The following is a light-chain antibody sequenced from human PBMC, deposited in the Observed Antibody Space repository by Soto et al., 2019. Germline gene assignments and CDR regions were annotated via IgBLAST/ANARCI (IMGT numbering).Light chain of an antibody. V-gene: IGLV1-44*01. Sequence: QSVLTQPPSASGTPGQRVTISCSGSSSNIGSNYVSWYQHLPGTAPKLLIYSNNQWPSGVPDRFSGSKSGTSASLAISGLQSEDEADYYCAAWDDSLNGVVFGGGTKVTVL. CDR2: SNN. CDR1: SSNIGSNY. CDR3: AAWDDSLNGVV. J-gene: IGLJ2*01.